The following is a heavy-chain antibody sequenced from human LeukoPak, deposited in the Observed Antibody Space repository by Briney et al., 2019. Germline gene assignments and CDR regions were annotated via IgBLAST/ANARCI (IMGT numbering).Heavy chain of an antibody. D-gene: IGHD4-17*01. J-gene: IGHJ4*02. Sequence: GGSLRPSCAASGFTFSSYGMHWVRQAPGKGLEWVAVISYDGSNKYYADSVKGRFTISRDNSKNTLYLQMNSLRAEDTAVYYCARGRMMTTVTYFDYWGQGTLVTVSS. CDR2: ISYDGSNK. CDR3: ARGRMMTTVTYFDY. V-gene: IGHV3-30*03. CDR1: GFTFSSYG.